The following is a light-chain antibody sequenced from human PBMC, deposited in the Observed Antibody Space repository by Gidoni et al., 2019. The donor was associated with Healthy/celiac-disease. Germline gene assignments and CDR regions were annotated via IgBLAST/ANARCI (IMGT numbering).Light chain of an antibody. CDR3: QQRSNWPGT. CDR1: QSVSSY. J-gene: IGKJ1*01. Sequence: PGERATLSCRASQSVSSYLAWYQQKPGQAPRLLIYDASNRATGIPARFSGSGSGTDFTLTISSLEPEDFAVYYCQQRSNWPGTFGQGTKVEIK. CDR2: DAS. V-gene: IGKV3-11*01.